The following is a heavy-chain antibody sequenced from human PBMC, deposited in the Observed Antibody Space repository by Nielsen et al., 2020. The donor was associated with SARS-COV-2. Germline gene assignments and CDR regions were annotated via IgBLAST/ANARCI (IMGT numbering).Heavy chain of an antibody. Sequence: GGSLRLSCAASGFTFSSYAMSWVRQAPGKGLEWVSAISGSGGSTYYADSAKGRFTISRDNPKNTLSLEMNSLRADDTAVYYCARVAAAAGTFYYYAIDVWGQGTTVTVSS. CDR1: GFTFSSYA. CDR2: ISGSGGST. J-gene: IGHJ6*02. D-gene: IGHD6-13*01. V-gene: IGHV3-23*01. CDR3: ARVAAAAGTFYYYAIDV.